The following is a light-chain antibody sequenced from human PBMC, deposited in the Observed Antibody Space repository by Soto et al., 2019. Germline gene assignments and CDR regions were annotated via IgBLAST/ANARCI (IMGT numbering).Light chain of an antibody. CDR1: RSNIGAGYD. CDR2: GTN. Sequence: QSVLTQPPSLSGAPGQRVTISCTGSRSNIGAGYDVHWYQQLPGTAPKLLIYGTNNRPSGVPDRFSGSKSGMSASLAITGLQAADEANYYCKSYDNSLSGSRVFGGGTKLNVL. CDR3: KSYDNSLSGSRV. V-gene: IGLV1-40*01. J-gene: IGLJ3*02.